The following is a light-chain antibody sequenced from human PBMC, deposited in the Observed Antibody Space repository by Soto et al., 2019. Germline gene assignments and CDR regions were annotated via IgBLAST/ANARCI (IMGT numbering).Light chain of an antibody. Sequence: QSVLTQPPSASGTPGQTVTVSCSGSSSNIGSYTVNWYQQLPGTAPKLVIYSNHQRPSGVPDRFSGSKSGTSASLAISGLQSEDEDDYYCAAWDDSLNGSVFGSGTQLTVL. V-gene: IGLV1-44*01. CDR2: SNH. CDR3: AAWDDSLNGSV. CDR1: SSNIGSYT. J-gene: IGLJ1*01.